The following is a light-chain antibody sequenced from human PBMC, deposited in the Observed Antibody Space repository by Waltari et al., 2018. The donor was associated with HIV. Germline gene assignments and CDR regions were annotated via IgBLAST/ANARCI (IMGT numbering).Light chain of an antibody. V-gene: IGKV3-11*01. CDR2: YAS. CDR1: QSVSSY. CDR3: QQRSNRFT. J-gene: IGKJ3*01. Sequence: EIVLTQSPATLSLSPGERATLSCRASQSVSSYLAWYQQKPGQAPRLLIYYASNRATGIPARFSGSGSGTDFTLTISSLEPEDFAVYYCQQRSNRFTFGPGTKVDIK.